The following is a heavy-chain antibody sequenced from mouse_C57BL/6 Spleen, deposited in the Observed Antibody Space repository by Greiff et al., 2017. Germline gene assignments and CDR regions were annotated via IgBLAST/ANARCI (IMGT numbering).Heavy chain of an antibody. CDR3: ARSGLRYPYYFDD. Sequence: QVQLQQPGAELVKPGASVKLSCKASGYTFTSYWMHWVKQRPGQGLEWIGMIHPNSGSTNYNEKFKSKATLTVDKSSSTAYMQLSSLTSEDSAVYYCARSGLRYPYYFDDWGQGTTLTVSS. CDR2: IHPNSGST. J-gene: IGHJ2*01. V-gene: IGHV1-64*01. CDR1: GYTFTSYW. D-gene: IGHD1-1*01.